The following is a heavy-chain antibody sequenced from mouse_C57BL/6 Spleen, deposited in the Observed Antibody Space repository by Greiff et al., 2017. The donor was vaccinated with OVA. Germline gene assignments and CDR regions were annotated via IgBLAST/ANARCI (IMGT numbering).Heavy chain of an antibody. J-gene: IGHJ2*01. V-gene: IGHV1-81*01. Sequence: QVQLQQSGAELARPGASVKLSCKASGYTFTSYGISWVKQRTGQGLEWIGEIYPRSGNTYYNEKFKGKATLTADKSSSTAYMELRSLTSEDSAVYFCARSGGGSTTVVYGDFDYWGQGTTLTVSS. CDR2: IYPRSGNT. D-gene: IGHD1-1*01. CDR1: GYTFTSYG. CDR3: ARSGGGSTTVVYGDFDY.